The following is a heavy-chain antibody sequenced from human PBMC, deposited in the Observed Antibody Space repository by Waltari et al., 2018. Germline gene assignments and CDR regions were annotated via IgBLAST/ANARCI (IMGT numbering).Heavy chain of an antibody. V-gene: IGHV1-3*01. D-gene: IGHD1-1*01. J-gene: IGHJ4*02. Sequence: QVQLVQSGAEVKKPGASVKVSCKASGYTFTSYAMHWVRQAPGQRLEWMGWINAGNGNTKYSQEFQGRVTITRDTSASTAYMELSSLRSEDTGVYYCARSGEMKGTVDYWGQGTLVTVSS. CDR1: GYTFTSYA. CDR3: ARSGEMKGTVDY. CDR2: INAGNGNT.